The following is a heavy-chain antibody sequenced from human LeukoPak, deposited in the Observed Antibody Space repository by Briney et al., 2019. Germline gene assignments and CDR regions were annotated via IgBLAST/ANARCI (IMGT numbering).Heavy chain of an antibody. Sequence: SETLSLTCTVSDDSISDYYRGWIRQPPGKGLEWIGYIHNSGTSTYNLSLKSRVTISADTSKNQFSLKLNSMATADTAVYYCTRGAGWLIDYWGQGILVTVSS. CDR3: TRGAGWLIDY. V-gene: IGHV4-59*01. D-gene: IGHD3-16*01. CDR1: DDSISDYY. CDR2: IHNSGTS. J-gene: IGHJ4*02.